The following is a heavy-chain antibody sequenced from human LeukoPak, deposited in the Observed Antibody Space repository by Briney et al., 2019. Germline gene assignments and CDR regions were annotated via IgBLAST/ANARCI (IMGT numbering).Heavy chain of an antibody. Sequence: PGGSLRLSCAASGFSFNYNAMSWVRQAPGKGLEWVSGISGSGGRTFYADAVKGRFTISRDNSKNTLYLHMNNLRDDDTAVYYCAKDIWGGTAMVFDYWGQGTLATVSS. J-gene: IGHJ4*02. CDR3: AKDIWGGTAMVFDY. V-gene: IGHV3-23*01. CDR2: ISGSGGRT. CDR1: GFSFNYNA. D-gene: IGHD5-18*01.